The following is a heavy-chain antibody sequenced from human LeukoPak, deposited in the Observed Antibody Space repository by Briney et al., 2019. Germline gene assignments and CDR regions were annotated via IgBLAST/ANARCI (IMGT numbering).Heavy chain of an antibody. CDR2: IDPSDSDI. V-gene: IGHV5-51*01. CDR3: ARQTAMGRSGDY. Sequence: GESLKISCKASGYSFTSYWIGGVRQMPGKGLEWRGIIDPSDSDIPYTPSFQGQVTISADKSLSTAYLQWNSLKASDTAIYYCARQTAMGRSGDYWGQGTLVTVSS. CDR1: GYSFTSYW. J-gene: IGHJ4*02. D-gene: IGHD7-27*01.